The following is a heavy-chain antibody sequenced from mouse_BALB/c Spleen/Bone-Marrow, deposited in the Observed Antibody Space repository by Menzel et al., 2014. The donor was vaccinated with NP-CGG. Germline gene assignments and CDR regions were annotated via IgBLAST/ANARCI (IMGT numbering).Heavy chain of an antibody. Sequence: EVQLQQSGAELVRPGALVKLSCKASGFNIKDYYMHWVKQRPEQGLEWIGWIDPENGNTIYDPKFQGKASITADTSSNTAYLQLSSLTSEDTAVYYCASYYGSNYDYFDYWGQGTTLTVSS. V-gene: IGHV14-1*02. CDR2: IDPENGNT. CDR1: GFNIKDYY. D-gene: IGHD1-1*01. J-gene: IGHJ2*01. CDR3: ASYYGSNYDYFDY.